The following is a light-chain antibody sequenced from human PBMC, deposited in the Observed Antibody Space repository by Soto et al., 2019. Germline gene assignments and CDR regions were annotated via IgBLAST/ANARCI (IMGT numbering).Light chain of an antibody. V-gene: IGLV1-44*01. CDR2: SSS. CDR1: SSNIGSNI. Sequence: QSFLTQPPSASGTPGQRVTIACSGSSSNIGSNIVHWYQQLPGTAPKLLIYSSSQRPSGVPDRISGSKSGTSASLAIRGIQSEDEGDYYCASWDGSLNAYVFGTGTKVTVL. CDR3: ASWDGSLNAYV. J-gene: IGLJ1*01.